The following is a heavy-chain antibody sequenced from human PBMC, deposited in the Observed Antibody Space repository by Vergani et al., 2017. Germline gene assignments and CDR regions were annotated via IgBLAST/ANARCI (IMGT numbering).Heavy chain of an antibody. V-gene: IGHV4-34*01. CDR1: GFTFSSYE. CDR2: INHSGST. Sequence: VQLVESGGGLVQPGGSLRLSCAASGFTFSSYEMNWVRQAPGKGLEWIGEINHSGSTNYNPSLKSRVTILVDTSKNQFSLKLSSVTAADTAVYYCARSTTVTTFYYYYYMDVWGKGTTVTVSS. D-gene: IGHD4-11*01. CDR3: ARSTTVTTFYYYYYMDV. J-gene: IGHJ6*03.